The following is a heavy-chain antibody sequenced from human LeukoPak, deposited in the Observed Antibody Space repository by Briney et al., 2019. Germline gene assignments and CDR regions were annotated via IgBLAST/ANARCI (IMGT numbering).Heavy chain of an antibody. CDR2: ISGSGGST. CDR1: GFTFSSYA. CDR3: AKGLWVYGRGLYFDY. Sequence: RLSXAASGFTFSSYAMSWVRQAPGKGLEWVSAISGSGGSTYYADSVKGRFTISRDNSKNTLYLQMNSLRAEDTAVYYCAKGLWVYGRGLYFDYWGQGTLVTVSS. J-gene: IGHJ4*02. V-gene: IGHV3-23*01. D-gene: IGHD2-8*01.